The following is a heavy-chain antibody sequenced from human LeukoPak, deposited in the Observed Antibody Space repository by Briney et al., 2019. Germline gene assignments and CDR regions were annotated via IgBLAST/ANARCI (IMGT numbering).Heavy chain of an antibody. Sequence: GASVKVSCKASGYTFTGYYMHWVRQAPGQGLEWMGRINPNSGGTNYAQKFQGRVTMTRDTSISTAYMELSRLRSDDTAVYYCARDPKEKKNDADSNWGQGTLVTVSS. CDR1: GYTFTGYY. CDR2: INPNSGGT. CDR3: ARDPKEKKNDADSN. J-gene: IGHJ4*02. V-gene: IGHV1-2*06. D-gene: IGHD3-22*01.